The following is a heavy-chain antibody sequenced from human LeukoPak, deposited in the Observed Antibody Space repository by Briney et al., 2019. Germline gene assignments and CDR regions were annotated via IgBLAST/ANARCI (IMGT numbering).Heavy chain of an antibody. CDR3: ARRGLVAGIYDLVYGFDI. CDR1: GGTFSSYA. D-gene: IGHD3/OR15-3a*01. CDR2: INPNSGGT. V-gene: IGHV1-2*02. J-gene: IGHJ3*02. Sequence: ASVKVSCKASGGTFSSYAISWVRQAPGQGLEWMGWINPNSGGTNYAQKFYARVTMTRDTSISTAYMELSRLRSDDTAVYYCARRGLVAGIYDLVYGFDIWGQGTMVTVSS.